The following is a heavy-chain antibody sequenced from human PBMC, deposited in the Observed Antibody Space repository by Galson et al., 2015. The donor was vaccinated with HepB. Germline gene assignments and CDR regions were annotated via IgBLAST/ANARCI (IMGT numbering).Heavy chain of an antibody. CDR2: ISAYNGNT. CDR1: GYMFANYG. J-gene: IGHJ5*02. V-gene: IGHV1-18*01. CDR3: AKDALDALALMKYPDASPYSGS. Sequence: SVKVSCKGSGYMFANYGISWVRQAPGQGLEWMGWISAYNGNTNYAQKLRDRLTLTTDTSTNTAYMELRSLKSDDTAVYYCAKDALDALALMKYPDASPYSGSWGQGTLVSVSS. D-gene: IGHD2-15*01.